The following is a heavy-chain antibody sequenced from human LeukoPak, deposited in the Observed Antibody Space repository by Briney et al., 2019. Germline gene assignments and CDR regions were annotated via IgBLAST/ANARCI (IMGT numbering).Heavy chain of an antibody. J-gene: IGHJ4*02. V-gene: IGHV1-69*05. CDR2: IIPIFGTA. D-gene: IGHD6-13*01. Sequence: SVKVSCKASGGTFSSYAISWVRQAPGQGLEWMGRIIPIFGTANYAQKFEGRVTITTDESTSTAYMELSSLRSEDTTVYYCARSGAAAGPYFDYWGQGTLVTVSS. CDR1: GGTFSSYA. CDR3: ARSGAAAGPYFDY.